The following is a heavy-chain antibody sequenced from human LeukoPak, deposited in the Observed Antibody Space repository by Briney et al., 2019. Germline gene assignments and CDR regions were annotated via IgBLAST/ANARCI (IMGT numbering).Heavy chain of an antibody. Sequence: GGSLRLSCAASGFTFSSYWMSWVRQAPGKGLEWVANIKQDGSEKYYVDSVKGRFTISRDNAKNPLYLQMNSLRAEDTAVYYCARAIGGELTDYWGQGTLVTVSS. CDR3: ARAIGGELTDY. CDR1: GFTFSSYW. CDR2: IKQDGSEK. J-gene: IGHJ4*02. V-gene: IGHV3-7*01. D-gene: IGHD1-26*01.